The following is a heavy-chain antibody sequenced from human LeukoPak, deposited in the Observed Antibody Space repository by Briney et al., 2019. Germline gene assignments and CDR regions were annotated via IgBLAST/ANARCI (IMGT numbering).Heavy chain of an antibody. CDR2: INSDGSST. V-gene: IGHV3-74*01. CDR3: RAAMTSGEYYFDY. Sequence: GGSLRLSCAASGFTFSSYWMHWVRQAPGKGLVWVSRINSDGSSTSYADSVKGRFTISRDNAKNTLYLQMNSLRAEDTAVYYCRAAMTSGEYYFDYWGQGTLVTVSS. J-gene: IGHJ4*02. CDR1: GFTFSSYW. D-gene: IGHD5-18*01.